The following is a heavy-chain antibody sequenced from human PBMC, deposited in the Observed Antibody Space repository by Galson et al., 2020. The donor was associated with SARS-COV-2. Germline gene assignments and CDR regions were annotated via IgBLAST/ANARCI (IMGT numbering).Heavy chain of an antibody. CDR2: IYYSGST. D-gene: IGHD3-22*01. J-gene: IGHJ5*02. V-gene: IGHV4-31*03. Sequence: SETLSLTCTVSGGSISSGGYYWSWIRQHPGKGLEWIGYIYYSGSTYYNPSLKSRVTISVDTSKNQFSLKLSSVTAADTAVYYCARTYYYDSSGYSHRGFDPWGQGTLVTVSS. CDR3: ARTYYYDSSGYSHRGFDP. CDR1: GGSISSGGYY.